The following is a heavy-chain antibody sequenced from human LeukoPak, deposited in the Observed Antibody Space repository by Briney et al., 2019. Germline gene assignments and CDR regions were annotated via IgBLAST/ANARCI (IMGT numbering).Heavy chain of an antibody. Sequence: GGSLRLSCAASGFIFSNYGMHWVRQAPGKGLEWVAVISHDGRTEFYADSVKGRFTISRDNAKNSLYLQMNSLRAEDTAVYYCARGSAAADYWGQGTLVTVSS. CDR2: ISHDGRTE. D-gene: IGHD6-13*01. V-gene: IGHV3-30*03. CDR3: ARGSAAADY. J-gene: IGHJ4*02. CDR1: GFIFSNYG.